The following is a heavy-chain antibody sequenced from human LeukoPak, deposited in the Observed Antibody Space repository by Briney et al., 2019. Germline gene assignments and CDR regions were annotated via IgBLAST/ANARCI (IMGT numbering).Heavy chain of an antibody. Sequence: SETLSLTCTVSGGSISSYYWSWIRQPPGKGLEWIGYIYYSGSTNYNPSLKSRVTISVDTSKNQFSLKPSSVTAADTAVYYCASTYCSGGSCYWALEYWGQGTLVTVSS. D-gene: IGHD2-15*01. V-gene: IGHV4-59*08. CDR1: GGSISSYY. CDR3: ASTYCSGGSCYWALEY. J-gene: IGHJ4*02. CDR2: IYYSGST.